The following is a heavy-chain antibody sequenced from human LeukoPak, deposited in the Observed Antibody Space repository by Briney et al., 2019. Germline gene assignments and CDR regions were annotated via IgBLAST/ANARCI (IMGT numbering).Heavy chain of an antibody. CDR3: ARVLSSSSPFDY. J-gene: IGHJ4*02. Sequence: GESLRLSCAASGFIFHSYSMNWVRRAPGKGLEWVSYISSGSSTIYYADSVKGRFTISRDNARNSLFLQMNSLRDEDTAVYYCARVLSSSSPFDYWGQGTLVTVSS. CDR2: ISSGSSTI. V-gene: IGHV3-48*02. D-gene: IGHD6-6*01. CDR1: GFIFHSYS.